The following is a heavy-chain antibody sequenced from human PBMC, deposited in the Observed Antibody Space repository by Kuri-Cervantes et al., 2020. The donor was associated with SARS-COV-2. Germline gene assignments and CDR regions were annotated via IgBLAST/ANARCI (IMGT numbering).Heavy chain of an antibody. J-gene: IGHJ4*02. CDR2: ISSSSSYI. CDR1: GFTFTFNNYG. CDR3: AREVGWGITFGGVIVIGYFDY. D-gene: IGHD3-16*02. Sequence: GESLKISCTTSGFTFTFNNYGMDWVRQAPGKGLEWVSSISSSSSYIYYADSVKGRFTISRDNAKNSLYLQMNSLRAEDTAVYYCAREVGWGITFGGVIVIGYFDYWGQGTLVTVSS. V-gene: IGHV3-21*01.